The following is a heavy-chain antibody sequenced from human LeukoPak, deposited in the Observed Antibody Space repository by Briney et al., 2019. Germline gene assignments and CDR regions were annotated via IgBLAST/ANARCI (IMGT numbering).Heavy chain of an antibody. CDR1: GFTFSSYD. D-gene: IGHD4-23*01. Sequence: GGSLRLSCAASGFTFSSYDMDWVRQAPGKGLEWVAVVSYDGSNKYYANSVKGRFTTSRDNSKNTLYLQMNSLRVEDTAVYYCGKDRWRNSWFDSWGQGTLVTVSS. CDR2: VSYDGSNK. CDR3: GKDRWRNSWFDS. J-gene: IGHJ5*01. V-gene: IGHV3-30*18.